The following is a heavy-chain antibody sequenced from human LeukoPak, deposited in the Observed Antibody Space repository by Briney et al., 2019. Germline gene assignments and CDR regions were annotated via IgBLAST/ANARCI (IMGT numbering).Heavy chain of an antibody. V-gene: IGHV1-24*01. D-gene: IGHD5-12*01. CDR2: FDPEDGET. J-gene: IGHJ2*01. CDR3: ATPVGATGADWYFDL. Sequence: APVKVSCKVSGYTLTELSMHWVRQAPGKGLEWMGGFDPEDGETIYAQKFQGRVTMTEDTSTDTAYMELSSLRSEDTAVYYCATPVGATGADWYFDLWGRGTLVTVSS. CDR1: GYTLTELS.